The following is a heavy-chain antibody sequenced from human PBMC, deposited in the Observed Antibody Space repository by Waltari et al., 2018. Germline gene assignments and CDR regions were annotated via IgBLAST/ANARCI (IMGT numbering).Heavy chain of an antibody. Sequence: QVQLQESGPGLVKPSGTLSLTCAVSGASISSRDWWSWVRQPPGKGLEGCGEIYRDGSTLDNPSLRGRVTISGDPTNNLFSLKVTSMTAADTAVYYCVGQSINVVFDSWGPGTLVTVSS. D-gene: IGHD2-21*01. CDR1: GASISSRDW. V-gene: IGHV4-4*02. J-gene: IGHJ4*02. CDR2: IYRDGST. CDR3: VGQSINVVFDS.